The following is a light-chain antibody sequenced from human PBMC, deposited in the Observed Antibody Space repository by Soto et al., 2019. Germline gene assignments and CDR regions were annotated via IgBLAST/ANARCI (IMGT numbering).Light chain of an antibody. V-gene: IGKV3-11*01. CDR2: DAS. Sequence: EIVLTQSPATLSLSPGERVTLSCRASQSVSTSLAWFQHKPGQPPRLLINDASNRATGIPARFSGSGSGTDFTLTISSLEPEDFAVYYCQQRTNGLTFGGGTKVEIK. CDR3: QQRTNGLT. J-gene: IGKJ4*01. CDR1: QSVSTS.